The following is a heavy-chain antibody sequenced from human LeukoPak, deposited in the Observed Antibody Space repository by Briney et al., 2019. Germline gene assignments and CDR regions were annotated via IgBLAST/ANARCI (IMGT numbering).Heavy chain of an antibody. CDR2: INPNSGGT. D-gene: IGHD2-15*01. J-gene: IGHJ4*02. CDR3: ARVVVVDATESFDY. V-gene: IGHV1-2*02. CDR1: GYTFTGYY. Sequence: ASVKVSCKASGYTFTGYYMHWVRQAPGQGLEWMGWINPNSGGTNYAQKFQGRVTMTRDTSISTAYMELSRLRSDDTAVFYCARVVVVDATESFDYWGQGTRVTVSS.